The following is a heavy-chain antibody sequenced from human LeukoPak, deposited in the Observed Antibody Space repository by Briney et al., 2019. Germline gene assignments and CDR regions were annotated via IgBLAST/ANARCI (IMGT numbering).Heavy chain of an antibody. CDR2: ITRSSYI. D-gene: IGHD3-22*01. CDR1: GFTFSTYS. V-gene: IGHV3-21*03. Sequence: KAGGSLRLSCAASGFTFSTYSMNWVRQAPGKGLEWVSSITRSSYIYYADSVKGRFTISRDNAKNSVYLQMNSLKTEDTAVYYCTTDPEITYYYDSSGHYTFDYWGQGTLVTVSS. J-gene: IGHJ4*02. CDR3: TTDPEITYYYDSSGHYTFDY.